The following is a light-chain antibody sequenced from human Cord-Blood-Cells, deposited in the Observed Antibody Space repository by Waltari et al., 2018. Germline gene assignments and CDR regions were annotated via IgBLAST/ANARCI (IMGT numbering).Light chain of an antibody. CDR3: SSYTSSSTLYV. V-gene: IGLV2-14*01. Sequence: SALTQPASVSGSPGQSLTIPCPGTSSDVGGYKYVSWYQQHPGKAPKLMIYDVSNRPSGVSNRFSGSKSGNTASLTISGLQAEDEADYYCSSYTSSSTLYVFGTGTKVTVL. CDR2: DVS. J-gene: IGLJ1*01. CDR1: SSDVGGYKY.